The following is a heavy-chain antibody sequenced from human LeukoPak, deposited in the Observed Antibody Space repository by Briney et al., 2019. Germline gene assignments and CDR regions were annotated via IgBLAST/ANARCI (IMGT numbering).Heavy chain of an antibody. J-gene: IGHJ3*02. CDR2: INPNNAGS. V-gene: IGHV1-2*02. Sequence: SVKVSCKASGFTITGYYMQWVRQAPGQGREWMAWINPNNAGSVYAQKFQGRVTMTRDTSINTAYMELYRLKSDDTAVYYCARKRGVGVDTNAFDMWGQGTMVTVSS. CDR1: GFTITGYY. CDR3: ARKRGVGVDTNAFDM. D-gene: IGHD1-26*01.